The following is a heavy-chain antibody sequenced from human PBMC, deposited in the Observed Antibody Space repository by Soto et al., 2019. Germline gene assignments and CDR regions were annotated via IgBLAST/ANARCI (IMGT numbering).Heavy chain of an antibody. CDR1: GFTFSNAW. V-gene: IGHV3-15*01. CDR3: TTDLGAVTFDNDEYYYYYMDV. J-gene: IGHJ6*03. D-gene: IGHD4-4*01. Sequence: EVQLVESGGGLVKPGGSLRLSCAASGFTFSNAWMSWVRQAPGKGLEWVGRIKSKTDGGTTDYAAPVKGRFTISRDDSKNTLYLQMNSLKTEDTAVYYCTTDLGAVTFDNDEYYYYYMDVWGKGTTLTVSS. CDR2: IKSKTDGGTT.